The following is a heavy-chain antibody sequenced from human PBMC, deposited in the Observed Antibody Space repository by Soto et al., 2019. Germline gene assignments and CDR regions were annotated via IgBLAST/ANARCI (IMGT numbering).Heavy chain of an antibody. CDR1: RSGVPSYR. J-gene: IGHJ6*02. Sequence: GESLNISSKGPRSGVPSYRVGRAGQKPRFGVESIAIIYLGDSNTKYSPSFQGQVTISADKSISTAYLHWSSLKASDTAMYYCARAMVRGKNYYGMDVWGQGTTVTVFS. V-gene: IGHV5-51*01. CDR2: IYLGDSNT. CDR3: ARAMVRGKNYYGMDV. D-gene: IGHD3-10*01.